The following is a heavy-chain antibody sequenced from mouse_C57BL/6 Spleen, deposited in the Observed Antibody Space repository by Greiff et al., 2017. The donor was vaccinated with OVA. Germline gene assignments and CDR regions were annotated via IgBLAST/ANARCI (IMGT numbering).Heavy chain of an antibody. J-gene: IGHJ3*01. D-gene: IGHD2-5*01. CDR3: ARSNYNWFAY. Sequence: EVQGVESGPGMVKPSQSLSLTCTVTGYSITSGYDWHWIRHFPGNKLEWMGYISYSGSTNYNPSLKSRISITHDTSKNHFFLKLNSVTTEDTATYYCARSNYNWFAYWGQGTLVTVSA. V-gene: IGHV3-1*01. CDR1: GYSITSGYD. CDR2: ISYSGST.